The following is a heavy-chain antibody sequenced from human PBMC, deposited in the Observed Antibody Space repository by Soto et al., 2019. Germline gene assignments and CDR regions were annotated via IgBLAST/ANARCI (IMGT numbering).Heavy chain of an antibody. CDR3: ATGATVDL. Sequence: ASVKVSCKPSGYTFTSYNVHWVRQAPGQGLEWLGIIKPSTGQTRDAQKVQGRITMTRDTSASTVYMELTRLISEDTAVYYCATGATVDLWGQGTLVTVSS. CDR1: GYTFTSYN. CDR2: IKPSTGQT. V-gene: IGHV1-46*01. D-gene: IGHD1-26*01. J-gene: IGHJ5*02.